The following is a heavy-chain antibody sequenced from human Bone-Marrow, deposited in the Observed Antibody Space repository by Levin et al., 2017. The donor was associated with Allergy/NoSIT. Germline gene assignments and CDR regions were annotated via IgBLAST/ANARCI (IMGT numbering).Heavy chain of an antibody. J-gene: IGHJ4*02. D-gene: IGHD2-2*01. CDR1: GFSFSSYD. CDR2: IWNDGTIK. Sequence: GGSLRLSCAASGFSFSSYDMHWVRQAPGKGLEWVALIWNDGTIKYYADSVKGRFTISRDNSKNTLYLQMNSLRAEDTAVYYCARGPDCRTPSCNPDYWGQGTLVTVSS. CDR3: ARGPDCRTPSCNPDY. V-gene: IGHV3-33*01.